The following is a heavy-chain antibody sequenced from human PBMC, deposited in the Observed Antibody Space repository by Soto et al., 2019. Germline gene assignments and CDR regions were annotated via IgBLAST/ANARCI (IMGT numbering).Heavy chain of an antibody. D-gene: IGHD3-22*01. Sequence: QVQLVESGGGVVQPGRSLRLSCAASGFTFSSYGMHWVREAPGKGLQWVAVISYDGSNKYYADSVKGRFTISRDNSKNTLYLQMNSLRAEDTAVYYCVGGYYFGHYWGQGTLVTVSS. CDR3: VGGYYFGHY. V-gene: IGHV3-30*03. CDR2: ISYDGSNK. J-gene: IGHJ4*02. CDR1: GFTFSSYG.